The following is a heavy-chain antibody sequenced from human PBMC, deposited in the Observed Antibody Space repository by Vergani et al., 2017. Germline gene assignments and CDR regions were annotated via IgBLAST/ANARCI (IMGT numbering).Heavy chain of an antibody. Sequence: QVQLHESGPGLVKPSQTLSLTCTVSGGSISSGGYYWSWIRQHPGKGLEWIGYIYYSGSTYYNPSLKSRVTISVDTSKNQFSLKLSSVTAADTAVYYCARHKEQLVPGNYYYYYYMDVWGKGTTVTVSS. CDR1: GGSISSGGYY. V-gene: IGHV4-31*03. CDR3: ARHKEQLVPGNYYYYYYMDV. J-gene: IGHJ6*03. CDR2: IYYSGST. D-gene: IGHD6-13*01.